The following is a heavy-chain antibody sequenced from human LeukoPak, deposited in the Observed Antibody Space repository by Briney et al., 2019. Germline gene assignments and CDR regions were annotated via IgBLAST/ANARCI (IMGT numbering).Heavy chain of an antibody. CDR1: GFTFSSYG. V-gene: IGHV3-23*01. D-gene: IGHD6-13*01. J-gene: IGHJ6*03. Sequence: PGGSLRLSCAASGFTFSSYGMSWVRQAPGKGLEWVSAISGIGGSTYYADSVKGRFTISRDNSKNTLYLQMNSLRAEDTAVYYCAKTYSSSRAHYYYYYYMDVWGKGTTVTISS. CDR2: ISGIGGST. CDR3: AKTYSSSRAHYYYYYYMDV.